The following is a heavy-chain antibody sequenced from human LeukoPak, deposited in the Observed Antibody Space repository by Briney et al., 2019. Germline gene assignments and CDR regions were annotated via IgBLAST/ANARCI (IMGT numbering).Heavy chain of an antibody. CDR3: ARALTTSATVTTGY. Sequence: GGSLRLSCAASGFTFSSYWMHWVRHAPGKGLVWVSRINGDGSSTTYADTVKGRFTISRDNAKSTLYLQMNSLRAEDTAMYYCARALTTSATVTTGYRGQGTLVTVSS. CDR2: INGDGSST. J-gene: IGHJ4*02. D-gene: IGHD4-17*01. CDR1: GFTFSSYW. V-gene: IGHV3-74*01.